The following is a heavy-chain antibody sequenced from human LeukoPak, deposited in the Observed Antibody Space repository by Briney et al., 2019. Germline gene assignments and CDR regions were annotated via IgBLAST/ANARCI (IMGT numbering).Heavy chain of an antibody. CDR1: GFTFSSYS. Sequence: PGGSLRLSCAASGFTFSSYSMNWVRQAPGKGLEWVSSISSSSSYIYYADSVKGRFTISRDNAKNSLYLQMNSLRAEDTALYYCAKDFRSGYDKPYFDHWGQGTLVTVSS. CDR2: ISSSSSYI. V-gene: IGHV3-21*04. CDR3: AKDFRSGYDKPYFDH. J-gene: IGHJ4*02. D-gene: IGHD5-12*01.